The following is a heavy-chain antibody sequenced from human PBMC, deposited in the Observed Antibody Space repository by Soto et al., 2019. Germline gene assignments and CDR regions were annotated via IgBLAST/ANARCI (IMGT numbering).Heavy chain of an antibody. CDR2: INAGNGNT. V-gene: IGHV1-3*01. Sequence: ASVKVSCKASGYTFTSYAMHWVRQAPGQRLEWMGWINAGNGNTKYSQKSQGRVTITRDTSASTAYMELSSLRSEDTAVYYCARDLGPVGPMVLYNWFDPWGQGTLVTVSS. J-gene: IGHJ5*02. CDR3: ARDLGPVGPMVLYNWFDP. D-gene: IGHD3-10*01. CDR1: GYTFTSYA.